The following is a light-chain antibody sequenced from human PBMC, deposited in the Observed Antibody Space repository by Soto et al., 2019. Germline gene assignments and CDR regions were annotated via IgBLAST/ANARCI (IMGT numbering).Light chain of an antibody. CDR3: AAWDDSLTGVI. V-gene: IGLV1-44*01. CDR2: NDN. CDR1: ISNVGSNT. J-gene: IGLJ2*01. Sequence: QSALAQPPSASGTPGQRVTISCSGSISNVGSNTVNWYQHLPGTAPKLLIHNDNQRPSEVPDRFSGSKSGTSASLAISGLQSEDEADYYCAAWDDSLTGVIFGGGTKVTVL.